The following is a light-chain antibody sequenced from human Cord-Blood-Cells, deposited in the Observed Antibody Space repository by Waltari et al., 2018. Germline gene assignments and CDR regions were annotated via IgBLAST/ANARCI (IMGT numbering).Light chain of an antibody. Sequence: DIVMTQSPDSLAVSLGERDTINCKSSQSVLYSSNNKNYLAWYQQKPGKTPKLLIYWAATRESGVPDRFSGSGSVTDFTLTISSLQAEDVAVYYCQQYYSTPTFGQGTKVEIK. CDR3: QQYYSTPT. CDR1: QSVLYSSNNKNY. J-gene: IGKJ1*01. CDR2: WAA. V-gene: IGKV4-1*01.